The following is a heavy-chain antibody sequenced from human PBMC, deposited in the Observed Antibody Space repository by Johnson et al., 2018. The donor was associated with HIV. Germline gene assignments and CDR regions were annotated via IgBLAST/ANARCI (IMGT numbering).Heavy chain of an antibody. CDR1: GFSFSSYA. D-gene: IGHD5-18*01. Sequence: QVQLVESGGGVVQPGRSLRLSCAASGFSFSSYAMHWVRQAPAKGLEWVAVISYDGSDKYYADSVKGRFTISRDSSKNTLYLQMNSLRVEDTAVYYCARVSLAYSYGYDAVDIWGQGTMVTVSS. V-gene: IGHV3-30*14. CDR2: ISYDGSDK. CDR3: ARVSLAYSYGYDAVDI. J-gene: IGHJ3*02.